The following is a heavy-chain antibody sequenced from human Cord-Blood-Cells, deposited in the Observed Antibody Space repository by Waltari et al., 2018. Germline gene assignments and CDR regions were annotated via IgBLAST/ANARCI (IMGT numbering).Heavy chain of an antibody. Sequence: QVQLQQSGPGLVKPSQTLSLTCAISGDSVSSNSPAWNWIRHPPSSGLEWLGRTYYRSKWYNDYAVSVKSRITINPDTSKNQFSLQLNSVTPEDTAVYYCAAQAYYDILTGYYAFDIWGQGTMVTVSS. CDR2: TYYRSKWYN. CDR3: AAQAYYDILTGYYAFDI. CDR1: GDSVSSNSPA. V-gene: IGHV6-1*01. J-gene: IGHJ3*02. D-gene: IGHD3-9*01.